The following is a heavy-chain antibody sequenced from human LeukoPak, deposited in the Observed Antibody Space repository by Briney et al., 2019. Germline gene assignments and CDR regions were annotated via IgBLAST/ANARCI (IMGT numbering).Heavy chain of an antibody. Sequence: SETLSLTCTVSGGSISSHCWSWIRQPPGKGLEWIGYIYYSGSTNYNPSLKSRVTISVDTSKNQFSLKLSSVTAADTAVYYCARDSSSLYDYWGQGTLVTVSS. V-gene: IGHV4-59*11. CDR3: ARDSSSLYDY. CDR2: IYYSGST. D-gene: IGHD6-13*01. J-gene: IGHJ4*02. CDR1: GGSISSHC.